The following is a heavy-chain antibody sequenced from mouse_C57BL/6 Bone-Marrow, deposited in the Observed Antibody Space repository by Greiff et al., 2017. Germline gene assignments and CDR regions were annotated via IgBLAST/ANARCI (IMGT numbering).Heavy chain of an antibody. J-gene: IGHJ2*01. CDR2: IYPGSGNT. V-gene: IGHV1-76*01. CDR3: ARGRYYGSSPYYFDY. Sequence: QVQLQQSGAELVRPGASVKLSCKASGYTFTDYYINWVKQRPGQGLEWIARIYPGSGNTYYNEKFKGKDTLTAEKSSSTAYMQLSSLTSEDSAVYFCARGRYYGSSPYYFDYWGQGTTLTVSS. D-gene: IGHD1-1*01. CDR1: GYTFTDYY.